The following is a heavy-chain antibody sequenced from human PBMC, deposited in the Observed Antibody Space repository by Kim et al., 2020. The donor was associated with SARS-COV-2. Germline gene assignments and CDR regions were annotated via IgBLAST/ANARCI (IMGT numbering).Heavy chain of an antibody. CDR1: GGSFSGYY. J-gene: IGHJ6*01. Sequence: SETLSLTCAVYGGSFSGYYWSWIRQPPGKGLEWIGEINHSGSTNYNPSLKSRVTISVDTSKNQFSLKLSSVTAADTAVYYCARPQLTYYYDSRRYGMDV. CDR3: ARPQLTYYYDSRRYGMDV. V-gene: IGHV4-34*01. CDR2: INHSGST. D-gene: IGHD3-22*01.